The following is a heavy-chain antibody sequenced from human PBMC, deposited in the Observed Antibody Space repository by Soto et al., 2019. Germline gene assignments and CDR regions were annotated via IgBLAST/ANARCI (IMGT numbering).Heavy chain of an antibody. CDR3: AKDNCISTSCYRLYNWFDP. D-gene: IGHD2-2*01. CDR2: ISYGGSNK. J-gene: IGHJ5*02. CDR1: GFTFSSYG. V-gene: IGHV3-30*18. Sequence: QVQLVESGGGVVQPGRSLRLSCAASGFTFSSYGMHWVRQAPGKGLEWVAVISYGGSNKYYADSVKGRFTISRDNSKNTLYLQINNMRAEDTAVYYWAKDNCISTSCYRLYNWFDPWGQGTLVTVSS.